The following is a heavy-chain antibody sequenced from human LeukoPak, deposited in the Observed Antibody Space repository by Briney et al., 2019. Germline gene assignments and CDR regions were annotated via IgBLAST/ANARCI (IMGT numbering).Heavy chain of an antibody. D-gene: IGHD3-16*02. CDR2: ITGSGGST. CDR3: AKLLFGGVIVPIDY. V-gene: IGHV3-23*01. CDR1: GFTFSSYA. Sequence: SGGSLRLSCAASGFTFSSYAMSWVRQAPGKGLEWVSAITGSGGSTYYAASVKGRFTISRDNSKNTLYLQMSSLRAEDTAIYYCAKLLFGGVIVPIDYWGQGTLVTVSS. J-gene: IGHJ4*02.